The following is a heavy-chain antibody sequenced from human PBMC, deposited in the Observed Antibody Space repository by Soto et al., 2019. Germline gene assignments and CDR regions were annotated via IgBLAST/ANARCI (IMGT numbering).Heavy chain of an antibody. CDR1: GFIFSTYS. Sequence: EVQLVESGGHLVQPGGSLRLSCAASGFIFSTYSMNWVRQAPGKGLEWVSYLSSSSSTIYSAVSVKGRFTISRDNAKNSLYLQMNSLRAEDTAVYYCARDTGGCSGGSCYSWYFDYWGQGTLVTVSS. V-gene: IGHV3-48*01. CDR3: ARDTGGCSGGSCYSWYFDY. J-gene: IGHJ4*02. D-gene: IGHD2-15*01. CDR2: LSSSSSTI.